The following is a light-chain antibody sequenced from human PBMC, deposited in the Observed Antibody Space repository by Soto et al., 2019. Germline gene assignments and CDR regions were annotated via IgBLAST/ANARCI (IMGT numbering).Light chain of an antibody. CDR1: QSVGSSY. CDR3: QQYTTSSWT. V-gene: IGKV3-20*01. Sequence: EVVLTQSPGTLSLSPGERATLSCRASQSVGSSYLAWYQQKPGQAPRVLIYGTSSRATGIPDRFSGSGSGTDFTLTISRLEPEDFAVYYCQQYTTSSWTFGPGPKVDIK. CDR2: GTS. J-gene: IGKJ1*01.